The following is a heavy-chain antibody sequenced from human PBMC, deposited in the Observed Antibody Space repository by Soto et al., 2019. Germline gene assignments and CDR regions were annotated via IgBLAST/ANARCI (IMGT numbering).Heavy chain of an antibody. CDR1: GGSFSGYY. CDR3: ARLPTVTTYYYYYMDV. Sequence: SETLSLTCAVYGGSFSGYYWSWIRQPPGKGLEWIGEINHSGSTNYNPSRKSRVTISVDTSKNQFSLNLSSVTAPDTAVYYCARLPTVTTYYYYYMDVWGKGTTVTVSS. CDR2: INHSGST. D-gene: IGHD4-17*01. J-gene: IGHJ6*03. V-gene: IGHV4-34*01.